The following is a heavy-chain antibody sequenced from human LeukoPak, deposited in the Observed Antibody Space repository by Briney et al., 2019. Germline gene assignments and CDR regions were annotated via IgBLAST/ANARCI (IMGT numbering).Heavy chain of an antibody. CDR3: ARHSSGYYPGAFDI. Sequence: SETLSLTCTVSGGSISSGSYYWGWIRQPPGKGLEWIGSIYYSGSTYYNPSLKSRVTISVDTSKNQFSLKLSSVTAADTAVYYCARHSSGYYPGAFDIWGQGTMVTVSS. CDR1: GGSISSGSYY. CDR2: IYYSGST. D-gene: IGHD3-22*01. V-gene: IGHV4-39*01. J-gene: IGHJ3*02.